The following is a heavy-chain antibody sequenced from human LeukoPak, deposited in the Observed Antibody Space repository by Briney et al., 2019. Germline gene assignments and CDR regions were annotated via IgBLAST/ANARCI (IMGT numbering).Heavy chain of an antibody. Sequence: ASVKVSCKASGYTFTSYGISWVRQAPGQGLECMGWISAYNGNTNYAQKLQGRVTVTTDTSTSTAYMELRSLRSDDTAVYYCARGPYCSGGNCYSQYFDYWGQGTLVTVSS. CDR3: ARGPYCSGGNCYSQYFDY. J-gene: IGHJ4*02. CDR1: GYTFTSYG. D-gene: IGHD2-15*01. CDR2: ISAYNGNT. V-gene: IGHV1-18*01.